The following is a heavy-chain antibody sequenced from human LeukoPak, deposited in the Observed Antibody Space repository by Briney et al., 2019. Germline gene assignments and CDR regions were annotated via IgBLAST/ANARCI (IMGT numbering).Heavy chain of an antibody. J-gene: IGHJ4*02. V-gene: IGHV3-30*03. CDR2: ISYDGSNK. Sequence: SGGSLRLSCADSGFTFSSYGMHWVRQAPGKGLEWVAVISYDGSNKYYADSVKGRFTISRDNSKNTLYLQMNSLRAEDTAVYYCAINGGGDSYGFYFDYWGQGTLVTVSS. D-gene: IGHD5-18*01. CDR1: GFTFSSYG. CDR3: AINGGGDSYGFYFDY.